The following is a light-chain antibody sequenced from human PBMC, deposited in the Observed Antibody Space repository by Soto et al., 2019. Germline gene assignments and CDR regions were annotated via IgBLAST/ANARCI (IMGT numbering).Light chain of an antibody. J-gene: IGKJ5*01. Sequence: DTQMTQSPSTLSASVGDRVTITCRASQSTSRWLAWYQQKPGKAPKLLIYAVSSLESGVPSRFSGSGSGTEFTLTISSLQSEDFAVYYCQQYNNWPPLTFGQGTRLEIK. CDR2: AVS. V-gene: IGKV1-5*01. CDR3: QQYNNWPPLT. CDR1: QSTSRW.